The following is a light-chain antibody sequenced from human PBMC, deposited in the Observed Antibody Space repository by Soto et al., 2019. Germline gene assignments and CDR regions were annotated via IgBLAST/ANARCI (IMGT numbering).Light chain of an antibody. Sequence: EIVLTQSPVIVSLSPGERATLSCRASQTVDNFLAWYQLKPGKAPRLLIYDASTRAAGIPDRFSGSGSGTGFTLTITSLQSEDFAVYYCQHYNNWPFTFGPGTKVDI. CDR3: QHYNNWPFT. CDR1: QTVDNF. CDR2: DAS. J-gene: IGKJ3*01. V-gene: IGKV3-15*01.